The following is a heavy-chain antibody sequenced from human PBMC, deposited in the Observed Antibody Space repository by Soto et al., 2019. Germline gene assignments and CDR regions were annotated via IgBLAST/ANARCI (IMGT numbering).Heavy chain of an antibody. CDR1: GFTVSSNY. Sequence: GGSLRLSCAASGFTVSSNYMSWVRQAPGKGLEWVSVIYSGGSTYYADSVKGRFTISRDNSKNTLYLQMNSLRAEDTAVYYCARAGGDSSSYSDYYGMDVWGQGTTVTVSS. D-gene: IGHD6-13*01. CDR2: IYSGGST. CDR3: ARAGGDSSSYSDYYGMDV. V-gene: IGHV3-53*01. J-gene: IGHJ6*02.